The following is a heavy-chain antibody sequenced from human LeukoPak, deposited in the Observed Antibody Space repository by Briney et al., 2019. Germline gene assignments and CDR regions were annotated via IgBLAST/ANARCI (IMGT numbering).Heavy chain of an antibody. CDR3: AREIEYCTNGVCFPWFDP. D-gene: IGHD2-8*01. Sequence: ASVKVSCKASGYTFTSYGISWVRQAPGQGLEWMGCISAYNGNTNYAQKLQGRVTMTTDTSTSTAHMELRSLRSDDTAVYYCAREIEYCTNGVCFPWFDPWGQGTLVTVSS. J-gene: IGHJ5*02. CDR1: GYTFTSYG. CDR2: ISAYNGNT. V-gene: IGHV1-18*01.